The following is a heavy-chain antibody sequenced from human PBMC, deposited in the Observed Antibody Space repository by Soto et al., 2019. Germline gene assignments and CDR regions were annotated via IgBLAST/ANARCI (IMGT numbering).Heavy chain of an antibody. J-gene: IGHJ4*02. CDR2: IDPSDSYT. CDR3: ARHFSTSPLGY. CDR1: GYSFTNYW. Sequence: PGESLKISCKGSGYSFTNYWITWVRQMPGKGLEWMGKIDPSDSYTNYSPSFQGHVTISVDKSISTAYLQWSSLKASDTAMYYCARHFSTSPLGYWGQGTLVTVSS. D-gene: IGHD3-3*02. V-gene: IGHV5-10-1*01.